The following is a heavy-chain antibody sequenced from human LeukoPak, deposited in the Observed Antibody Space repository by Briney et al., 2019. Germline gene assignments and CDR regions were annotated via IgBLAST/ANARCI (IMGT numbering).Heavy chain of an antibody. CDR1: GFTVSSNY. Sequence: GGSLRLSCAASGFTVSSNYMSWVRQAPGKGLEWVSVIYSGGSTYYADSVKGRFTISRDNSKNTLYLQMNSLRAEDTAVYYRARGSRSSGWFDYWGQGTLVTVSS. J-gene: IGHJ4*02. CDR2: IYSGGST. D-gene: IGHD6-19*01. V-gene: IGHV3-53*01. CDR3: ARGSRSSGWFDY.